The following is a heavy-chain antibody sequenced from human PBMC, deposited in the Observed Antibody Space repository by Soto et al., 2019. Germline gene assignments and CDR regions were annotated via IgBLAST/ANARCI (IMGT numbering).Heavy chain of an antibody. Sequence: GESLRLSCAASGFTFSSYGMHWVRQAPGKGLEWVAVISYDGSNKYYADSVKGRFTISRDNSKNTLYLQMNSLRAEDTAVYYCAKEEYYYGSGSYYPGMDVWGQGTTVTVSS. CDR1: GFTFSSYG. V-gene: IGHV3-30*18. CDR2: ISYDGSNK. D-gene: IGHD3-10*01. J-gene: IGHJ6*02. CDR3: AKEEYYYGSGSYYPGMDV.